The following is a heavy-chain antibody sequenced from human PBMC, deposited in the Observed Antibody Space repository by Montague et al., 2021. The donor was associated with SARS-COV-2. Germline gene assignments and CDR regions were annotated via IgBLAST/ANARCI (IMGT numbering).Heavy chain of an antibody. Sequence: SLRLSCAASGFTVSDYYMTWIRQAPGKGLEWVSYISDSGYTIYYXDSVKGRFTISRDNAKNSLYLQMNSLRAEDTAMYYCAKDAKAIAYWGQGTLVTVSS. J-gene: IGHJ4*02. V-gene: IGHV3-11*01. CDR2: ISDSGYTI. D-gene: IGHD1-26*01. CDR1: GFTVSDYY. CDR3: AKDAKAIAY.